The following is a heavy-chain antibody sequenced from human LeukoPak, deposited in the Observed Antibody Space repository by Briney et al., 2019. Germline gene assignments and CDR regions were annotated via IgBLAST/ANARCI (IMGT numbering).Heavy chain of an antibody. J-gene: IGHJ4*02. Sequence: SETLSLTCTVSGGSISSYYWSWIRQPPGKGLEWIGYIYYRGSTSYNPSLKSRVPISVDTSKNQYSLKLSSVTAADTAVYYCARGSGYLRYWGQGTLVTVSS. D-gene: IGHD3-22*01. V-gene: IGHV4-59*01. CDR3: ARGSGYLRY. CDR2: IYYRGST. CDR1: GGSISSYY.